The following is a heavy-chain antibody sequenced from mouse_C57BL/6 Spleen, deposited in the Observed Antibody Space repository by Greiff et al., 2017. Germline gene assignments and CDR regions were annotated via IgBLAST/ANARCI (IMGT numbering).Heavy chain of an antibody. D-gene: IGHD1-1*01. CDR1: GFNIKDYY. J-gene: IGHJ2*01. CDR2: IDPEEGET. Sequence: QLQESGAELVKPGASVKLSCTASGFNIKDYYMQCVKQRTEQCLEWIGRIDPEEGETKYDPKFQGKATITADTSSNTAYLQLSSLTSEDTAVYYCARESNYVYFDYWGQGTTLTVSS. CDR3: ARESNYVYFDY. V-gene: IGHV14-2*01.